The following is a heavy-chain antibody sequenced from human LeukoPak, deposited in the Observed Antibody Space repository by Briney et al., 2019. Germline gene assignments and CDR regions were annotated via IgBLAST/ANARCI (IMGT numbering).Heavy chain of an antibody. V-gene: IGHV3-9*01. J-gene: IGHJ4*02. D-gene: IGHD6-13*01. CDR1: GFTFDDYA. Sequence: GGSLRLSCAASGFTFDDYAMHWVRQAPGKGLEWVSGISWNSGSIGYADSVKGRFTTSRDNAKNSPYLQMNSLRAEDTALYYCAKSRGIAAAPYYFDYWGQGTLVTVSS. CDR3: AKSRGIAAAPYYFDY. CDR2: ISWNSGSI.